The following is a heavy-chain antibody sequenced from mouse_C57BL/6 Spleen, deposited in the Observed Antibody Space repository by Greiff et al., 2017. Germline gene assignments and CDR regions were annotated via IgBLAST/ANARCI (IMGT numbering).Heavy chain of an antibody. CDR2: IDPSDSYT. Sequence: QVQLQQPGAELVMPGASVKLSCKASGYTFTSYWMHWVKQRPGQGLEWIGEIDPSDSYTNYNQKFKGKSTLTVDKSSSTAYMQLSSRTSEDYAVYYCGRSGAKAMDYWGQGTSVTVSA. CDR3: GRSGAKAMDY. V-gene: IGHV1-69*01. D-gene: IGHD4-1*01. J-gene: IGHJ4*01. CDR1: GYTFTSYW.